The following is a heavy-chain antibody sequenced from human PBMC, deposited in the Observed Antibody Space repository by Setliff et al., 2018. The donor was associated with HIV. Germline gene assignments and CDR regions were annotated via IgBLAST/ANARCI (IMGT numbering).Heavy chain of an antibody. CDR3: ARGAADTSLTAIPDY. CDR1: GYSFTNFG. D-gene: IGHD3-9*01. V-gene: IGHV1-18*01. Sequence: ASVKVSCKASGYSFTNFGINWVRQAPRQGLQWMGWISAYNGDTMYAQDLQGRVTMTTDTSANTAFMEVRDLTSDDAAVYYCARGAADTSLTAIPDYWGQGTLVTVSS. CDR2: ISAYNGDT. J-gene: IGHJ4*02.